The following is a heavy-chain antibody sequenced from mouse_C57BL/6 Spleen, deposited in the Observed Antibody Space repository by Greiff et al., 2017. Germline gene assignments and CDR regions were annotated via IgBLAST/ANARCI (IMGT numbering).Heavy chain of an antibody. CDR1: GYTFTSYG. D-gene: IGHD2-4*01. CDR2: IYPRSGST. J-gene: IGHJ3*01. Sequence: VQLQQSGAELARPGASVKLSCKASGYTFTSYGISWVKQRTGQGLEWIGEIYPRSGSTYYNEKFKGKATLTVDKSSSTAYMLLSSLTSEDSAVYFCATIYYDYESFAYWGQGTLVTVSA. CDR3: ATIYYDYESFAY. V-gene: IGHV1-81*01.